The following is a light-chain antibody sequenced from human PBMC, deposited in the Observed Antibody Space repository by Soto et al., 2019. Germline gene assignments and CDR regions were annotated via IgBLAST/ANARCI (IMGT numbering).Light chain of an antibody. CDR1: QSISNF. J-gene: IGKJ4*01. Sequence: EIVLTQFPGTLSLSPGERATLSCRASQSISNFLAWYQQKPGQPPRLLIYDTSTRATGVPTRFSGSRSGAEFTLTINSLQSEDFAVYYCQPYNNWPLTFGGGTKVDIK. CDR2: DTS. V-gene: IGKV3-15*01. CDR3: QPYNNWPLT.